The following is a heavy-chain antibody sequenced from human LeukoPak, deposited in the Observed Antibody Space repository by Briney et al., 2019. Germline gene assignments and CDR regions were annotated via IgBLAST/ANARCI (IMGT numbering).Heavy chain of an antibody. Sequence: SETLSLTCTVSGYSISSGYYWGWLRQPPGKGLEWIGSIYHSGSTYYNPSLKSRVTISVDTSKNQFSLKLSSVTAADTAVYYCARVAMVITLCYFDYWGQGTLVTVSS. D-gene: IGHD3-22*01. CDR1: GYSISSGYY. J-gene: IGHJ4*02. CDR2: IYHSGST. CDR3: ARVAMVITLCYFDY. V-gene: IGHV4-38-2*02.